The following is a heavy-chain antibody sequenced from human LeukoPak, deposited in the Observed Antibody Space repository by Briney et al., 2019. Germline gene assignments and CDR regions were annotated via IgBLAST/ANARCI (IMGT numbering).Heavy chain of an antibody. CDR1: GYTFTGYY. CDR3: ARAGGGVTFYYYYYIDV. J-gene: IGHJ6*03. Sequence: ASVKVSCKASGYTFTGYYMHWVRQAPGQGLEWMGRINPNSGGTNYAQKFKGRVTMTRDTSISTAYMELSRLRSDDTAVYYCARAGGGVTFYYYYYIDVWGKGTTVTVSS. V-gene: IGHV1-2*06. D-gene: IGHD1-26*01. CDR2: INPNSGGT.